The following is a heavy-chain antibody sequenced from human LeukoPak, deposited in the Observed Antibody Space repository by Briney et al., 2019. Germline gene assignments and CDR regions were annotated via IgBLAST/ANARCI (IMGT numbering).Heavy chain of an antibody. J-gene: IGHJ6*03. D-gene: IGHD2-2*01. V-gene: IGHV1-2*02. CDR2: INPNNGDT. CDR1: GYTFTGSY. CDR3: ARRVYCSSSSCYAGMGYYFYFMDV. Sequence: ASVKVSCKASGYTFTGSYIHWVRQVPGQGLEWMGWINPNNGDTNYAQKFQGRVTMTRDTSITTAYMELSSLRSDDTAVYYCARRVYCSSSSCYAGMGYYFYFMDVWGKGTTVTVSS.